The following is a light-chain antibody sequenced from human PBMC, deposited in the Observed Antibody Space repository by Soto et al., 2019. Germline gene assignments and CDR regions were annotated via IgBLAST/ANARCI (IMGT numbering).Light chain of an antibody. CDR1: QSVSSSY. V-gene: IGKV3-20*01. CDR3: QPYGSSPYT. CDR2: GAS. J-gene: IGKJ2*01. Sequence: EIVLTQSPGTLSLSPGERATLSCRASQSVSSSYLAWYQQKPGQAPRLIIYGASDRATGIPDRFSGSGSGTDFTLTISRLEPVDFAVYYCQPYGSSPYTFGQGTKLEIK.